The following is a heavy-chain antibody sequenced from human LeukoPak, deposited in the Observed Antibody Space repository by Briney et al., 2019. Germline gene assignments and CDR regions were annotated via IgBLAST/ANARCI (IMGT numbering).Heavy chain of an antibody. Sequence: GGSLRLSCAASGFTFSSYSMNWVRQAPGKGLEWVSYISSSSSTIYYADSVKGRFTISRDNAKNSLYLQMNSLRAEDTAVYYCAREAVYDILTGYYVTDAFDIWGQGTMVTVSS. CDR3: AREAVYDILTGYYVTDAFDI. CDR2: ISSSSSTI. D-gene: IGHD3-9*01. CDR1: GFTFSSYS. J-gene: IGHJ3*02. V-gene: IGHV3-48*04.